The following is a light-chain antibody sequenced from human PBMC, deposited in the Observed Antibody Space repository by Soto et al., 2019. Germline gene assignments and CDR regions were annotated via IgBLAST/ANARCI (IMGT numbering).Light chain of an antibody. CDR2: DVS. J-gene: IGLJ1*01. V-gene: IGLV2-11*01. CDR3: CSYAGRYTYV. CDR1: SSDVGGYNY. Sequence: QSVLTQPRSVSGSPGQSGTISCTVTSSDVGGYNYVSWYQQHPGKAPKLMIYDVSKRPSGVPDRFSGSKSGNTASLTISGLQAEDEADYYCCSYAGRYTYVFGTGTKVTVL.